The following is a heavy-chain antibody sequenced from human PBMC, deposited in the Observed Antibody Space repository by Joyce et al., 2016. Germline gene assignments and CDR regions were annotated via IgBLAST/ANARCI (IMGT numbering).Heavy chain of an antibody. J-gene: IGHJ2*01. V-gene: IGHV4-34*02. CDR3: ARRRAAPGYWYFDL. D-gene: IGHD6-6*01. CDR2: INQSGST. CDR1: GGSFSGYY. Sequence: QVLLQQWGAGLLKPSETLSLTCAVYGGSFSGYYWSWIRQPPGKGLEWVGEINQSGSTNYSPSLKSRLIISVDTSNNQLSLRLTSVTAADTAVYYCARRRAAPGYWYFDLWGRGTLVTVSS.